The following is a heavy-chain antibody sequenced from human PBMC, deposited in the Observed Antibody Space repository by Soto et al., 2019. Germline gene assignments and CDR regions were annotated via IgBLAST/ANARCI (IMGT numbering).Heavy chain of an antibody. V-gene: IGHV1-3*01. D-gene: IGHD3-16*02. J-gene: IGHJ3*02. CDR2: INAGNGNT. Sequence: ASVKVSCKASGYTFTSYAMHWVRQAPGQRLEWMGWINAGNGNTKYSQKFQGRVTITRDTSASTAYMELSSLRSEDTAVYYCARDCGFIVPLDAFDIWGQGTMVTVSS. CDR3: ARDCGFIVPLDAFDI. CDR1: GYTFTSYA.